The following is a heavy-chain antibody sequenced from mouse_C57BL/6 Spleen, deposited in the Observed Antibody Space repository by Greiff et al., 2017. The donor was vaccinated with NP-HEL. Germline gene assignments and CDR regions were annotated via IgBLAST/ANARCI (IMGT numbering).Heavy chain of an antibody. D-gene: IGHD4-1*02. Sequence: EVMLVESGGDLVKPGGSLKLSCAASGFTFSSYGMSWVRQTPDKRLEWVATISSGGSYTYYPDSVKGRFTISRGNAKNTLYLQMSSLKSEDTAMYYCARHPTGYYAMDYWGQGTSVTVSS. J-gene: IGHJ4*01. CDR3: ARHPTGYYAMDY. CDR1: GFTFSSYG. CDR2: ISSGGSYT. V-gene: IGHV5-6*01.